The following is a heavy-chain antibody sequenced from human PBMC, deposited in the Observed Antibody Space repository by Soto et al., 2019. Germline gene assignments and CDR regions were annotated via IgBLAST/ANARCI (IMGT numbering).Heavy chain of an antibody. CDR2: MYHSGSP. D-gene: IGHD3-16*01. V-gene: IGHV4-4*02. CDR1: SGSIFTTNW. Sequence: QVQLQESGPGLVKPSGTLSLTCAASSGSIFTTNWWSWVRQSPGRGLQWIGDMYHSGSPKYNPSLKSRVSISIDKSKGRFFLNLTSLTAADTAVYYCARKPDVATAKVGGGYVFDVWGQGTMVTVSS. J-gene: IGHJ3*01. CDR3: ARKPDVATAKVGGGYVFDV.